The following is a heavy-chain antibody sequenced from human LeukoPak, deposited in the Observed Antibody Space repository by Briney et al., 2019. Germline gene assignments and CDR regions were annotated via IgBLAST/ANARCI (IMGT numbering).Heavy chain of an antibody. CDR3: ARTVAGKLVFGY. CDR2: IYYSGST. J-gene: IGHJ4*02. D-gene: IGHD6-19*01. CDR1: GGSTSSSGYY. V-gene: IGHV4-39*07. Sequence: SETLSLTCTVSGGSTSSSGYYWGWIRQPPGKGLEWIGSIYYSGSTYYNPSLKSRVTISLDTSKNQHSLKLSSVTAADTAVYYCARTVAGKLVFGYWGQGILVTVSS.